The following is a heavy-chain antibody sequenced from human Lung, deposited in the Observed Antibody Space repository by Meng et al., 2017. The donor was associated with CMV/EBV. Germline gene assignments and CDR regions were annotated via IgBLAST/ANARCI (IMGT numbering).Heavy chain of an antibody. CDR3: ARSRTQPRSYYFDY. CDR1: GFSFSNYY. CDR2: ISNSGSTI. J-gene: IGHJ4*02. V-gene: IGHV3-11*04. D-gene: IGHD1-14*01. Sequence: SGFSFSNYYVTWIRQGPGKGLEWVSYISNSGSTIYYADSVRGRFTISRDNAKNSLYLQMNSLRAEDTAVYYCARSRTQPRSYYFDYWGQGTLVTVSS.